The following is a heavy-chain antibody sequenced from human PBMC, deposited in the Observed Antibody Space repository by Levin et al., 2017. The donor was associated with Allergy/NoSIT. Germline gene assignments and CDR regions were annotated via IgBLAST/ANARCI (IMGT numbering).Heavy chain of an antibody. CDR1: GFSLSPSGVS. Sequence: SGPTLAKPPQTLTLTCTFSGFSLSPSGVSVGWIRQPPGKALEWLALIYWDDDKRYRPSLKSRLTITNDTSKHQVVLTMTNMDPVDTATYYFGHRPDHYYESGDYYQNAFDIWGQGTMVTVSS. D-gene: IGHD3-22*01. J-gene: IGHJ3*02. V-gene: IGHV2-5*02. CDR2: IYWDDDK. CDR3: GHRPDHYYESGDYYQNAFDI.